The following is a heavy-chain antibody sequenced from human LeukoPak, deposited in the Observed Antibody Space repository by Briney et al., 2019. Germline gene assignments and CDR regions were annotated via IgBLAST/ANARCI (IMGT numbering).Heavy chain of an antibody. CDR1: GYSFIDYY. CDR3: ARDKSGSSGWYSYFDY. V-gene: IGHV1-2*02. J-gene: IGHJ4*02. CDR2: IDPNSGGT. Sequence: ASVKVSCKTSGYSFIDYYIHWVRQAPGQGLEWMGWIDPNSGGTNYAQKFRGRVTMTRDTSISTAYMELSRLRSDDTAVYYCARDKSGSSGWYSYFDYWGQGSLVTVSS. D-gene: IGHD6-19*01.